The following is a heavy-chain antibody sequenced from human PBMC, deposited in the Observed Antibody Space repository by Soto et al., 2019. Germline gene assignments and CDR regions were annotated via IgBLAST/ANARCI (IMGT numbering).Heavy chain of an antibody. J-gene: IGHJ5*02. Sequence: HPGGSLRLSCAASGFTFSNYGMSWVRQAPGKGLEWVSVISGSGGSTYYADSVKGRFTISRDNAKNSLYLQMNSLRAEDTAVYYCARSANYDYWSGYPPFDPWGQGTLVTVSS. D-gene: IGHD3-3*01. CDR1: GFTFSNYG. CDR2: ISGSGGST. CDR3: ARSANYDYWSGYPPFDP. V-gene: IGHV3-23*01.